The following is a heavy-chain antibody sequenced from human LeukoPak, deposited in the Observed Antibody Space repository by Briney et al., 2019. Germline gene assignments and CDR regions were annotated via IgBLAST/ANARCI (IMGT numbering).Heavy chain of an antibody. CDR1: GGSISSYY. CDR3: ARQTPVGFDP. CDR2: IYYSGST. Sequence: SETLSLTCTVSGGSISSYYWSWIRQPPGKGLEWIGYIYYSGSTNYNPSLKSRVTISVDTSKNQFSPKLSSVTAADTAVYYCARQTPVGFDPWGQGTLVTVSS. J-gene: IGHJ5*02. V-gene: IGHV4-59*08.